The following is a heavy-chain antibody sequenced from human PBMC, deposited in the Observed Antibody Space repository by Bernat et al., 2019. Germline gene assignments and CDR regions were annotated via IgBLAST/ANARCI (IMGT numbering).Heavy chain of an antibody. CDR1: GFTVSSNY. D-gene: IGHD3-22*01. Sequence: EVQLVESGGGLVQPGGSLRLSCAASGFTVSSNYMSWVRQAPGKGLEWVSVIYSGGSTYYVDSVKGRFTISRDNSKNTLYLQMNSLRAEDTAVYYCATYDSSGPGAFDIWGQGTMVTVSS. V-gene: IGHV3-66*01. J-gene: IGHJ3*02. CDR2: IYSGGST. CDR3: ATYDSSGPGAFDI.